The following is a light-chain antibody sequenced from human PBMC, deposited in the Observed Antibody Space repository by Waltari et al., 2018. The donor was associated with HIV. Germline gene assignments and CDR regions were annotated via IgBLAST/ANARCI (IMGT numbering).Light chain of an antibody. CDR1: ALPKQY. J-gene: IGLJ3*02. V-gene: IGLV3-25*03. Sequence: SYELTQPPSVSVSPGQTARITCPGDALPKQYAYWYQQKPGQAPVLVIYKDTERPSGLPERFSGSSSGTTVTLTISGVQAEDEADYYCQSPDSSGPWVFGGGTKLTVL. CDR3: QSPDSSGPWV. CDR2: KDT.